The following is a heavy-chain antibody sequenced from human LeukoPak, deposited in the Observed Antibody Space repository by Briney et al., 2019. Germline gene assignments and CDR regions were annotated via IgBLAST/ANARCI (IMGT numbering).Heavy chain of an antibody. CDR1: EYTFTGNY. V-gene: IGHV1-2*02. J-gene: IGHJ4*02. CDR3: ARDLRPEYYFDY. CDR2: INPNSGGT. Sequence: ASVKVSCKASEYTFTGNYMHWVRQAPGQGPEWMGWINPNSGGTNYAQKFQGRVTMTWDTSITTAYMELSRLASDDTAVYYCARDLRPEYYFDYWGQGTLVTVSS.